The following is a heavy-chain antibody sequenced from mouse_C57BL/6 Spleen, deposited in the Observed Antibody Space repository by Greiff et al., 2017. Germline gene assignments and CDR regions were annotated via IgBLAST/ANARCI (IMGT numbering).Heavy chain of an antibody. V-gene: IGHV1-69*01. CDR2: INPSDSYS. D-gene: IGHD2-10*02. CDR1: GYTFTSYW. CDR3: GRMEYGNREAWFAY. J-gene: IGHJ3*01. Sequence: VQLQQPGAELVMPGASVKLSCKASGYTFTSYWMHWVKQRPGQGLEWIGAINPSDSYSNYNQKFKGKSTFTVDKSSSTAYMPHSSPTSEDYAVSYCGRMEYGNREAWFAYWGQGTLVTVSA.